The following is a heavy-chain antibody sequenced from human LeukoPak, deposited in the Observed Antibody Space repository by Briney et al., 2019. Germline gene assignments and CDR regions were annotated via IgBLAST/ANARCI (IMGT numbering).Heavy chain of an antibody. D-gene: IGHD1-26*01. Sequence: GGSLRLSCAASGFTFSSYWMSWVRQAPGKGLEWVSAISGSGSRTYYADSVKGRFTISRDNPKNTLYLQMNSLRAEDTAVYYCARRRDSGSLQHFDYWGQGTLVTVSS. CDR3: ARRRDSGSLQHFDY. CDR1: GFTFSSYW. V-gene: IGHV3-23*01. CDR2: ISGSGSRT. J-gene: IGHJ4*02.